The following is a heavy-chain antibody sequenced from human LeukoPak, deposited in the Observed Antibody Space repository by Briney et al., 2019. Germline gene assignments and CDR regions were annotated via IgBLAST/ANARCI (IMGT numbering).Heavy chain of an antibody. CDR2: ITAGGTGT. J-gene: IGHJ4*02. D-gene: IGHD1-26*01. Sequence: GGSLRLSCAASGFTFSSYAMSWVRQAPGKGLEWVSAITAGGTGTYYADSVKGRFTISRDNSKNTLYLQMNSLRAEDTAVYYCARDSGSYYRRYYFDYWGQGTLVTVSS. CDR1: GFTFSSYA. V-gene: IGHV3-23*01. CDR3: ARDSGSYYRRYYFDY.